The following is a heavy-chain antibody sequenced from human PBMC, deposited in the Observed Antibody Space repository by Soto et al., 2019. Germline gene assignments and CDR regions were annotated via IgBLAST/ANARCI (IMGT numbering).Heavy chain of an antibody. CDR3: ARCVAGAGICYGPDV. Sequence: EVQLVESGGGLVKPGGSLRLSCAASGFSFSYYNMNWVRRGPGKGLEWVSSISSSSFFLKYTDSVKGRFTISRDNDKNSLSLQMNALRVEDTAVYYCARCVAGAGICYGPDVWGQGTTVTVS. CDR2: ISSSSFFL. V-gene: IGHV3-21*01. J-gene: IGHJ6*02. CDR1: GFSFSYYN. D-gene: IGHD2-8*01.